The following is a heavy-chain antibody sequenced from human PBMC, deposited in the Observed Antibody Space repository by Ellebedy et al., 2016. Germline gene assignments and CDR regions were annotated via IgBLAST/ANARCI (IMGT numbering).Heavy chain of an antibody. D-gene: IGHD1-26*01. Sequence: LRLSXAVSGGSISSGGYSWSWIRQPPGKGLEWIGYIYHSGSTYYNPSLKSRVTISVDRSKNQFSLKLSSVTAADTAVYYCARGIVGATKIDYWGQGTLVTVSS. CDR2: IYHSGST. CDR3: ARGIVGATKIDY. V-gene: IGHV4-30-2*01. CDR1: GGSISSGGYS. J-gene: IGHJ4*02.